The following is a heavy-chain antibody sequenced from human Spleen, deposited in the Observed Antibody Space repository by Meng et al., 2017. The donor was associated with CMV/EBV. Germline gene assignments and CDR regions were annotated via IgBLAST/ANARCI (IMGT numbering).Heavy chain of an antibody. CDR2: IYPGDSET. CDR1: GYSFNNYW. D-gene: IGHD6-13*01. J-gene: IGHJ4*02. V-gene: IGHV5-51*01. Sequence: KVSCKGSGYSFNNYWIGWVRQMPGKGLEWMGIIYPGDSETTYSPSFQGQVTISTDKSISTAYVQWSSLKASDTAMYYWARHLKSSRWSFDYWGQGTQVTVSS. CDR3: ARHLKSSRWSFDY.